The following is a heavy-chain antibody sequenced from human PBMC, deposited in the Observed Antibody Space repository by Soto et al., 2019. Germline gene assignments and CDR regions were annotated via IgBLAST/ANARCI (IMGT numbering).Heavy chain of an antibody. D-gene: IGHD5-18*01. J-gene: IGHJ4*02. Sequence: EVQLVESGGGLVQPGGSLRLSCAAYGFSFSNYWIHWVRQAPGKGLVWVSRIKTDGSSTDYAASVKGRFTISRDNAKNTLYLQMNSLTAEDTAVYYCAKREGNTYGLFHWGQGTLVTVSS. CDR1: GFSFSNYW. CDR3: AKREGNTYGLFH. V-gene: IGHV3-74*01. CDR2: IKTDGSST.